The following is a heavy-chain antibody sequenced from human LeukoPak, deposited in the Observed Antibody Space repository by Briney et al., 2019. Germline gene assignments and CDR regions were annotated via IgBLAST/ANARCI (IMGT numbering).Heavy chain of an antibody. V-gene: IGHV1-18*01. Sequence: ASVKVSCKASGYTFTSYGVSWVRQAPGQGLEWRGWISAYNGNTNYAQKLQGRVTMTTDKSTSTAYMELRSLRSDDTAVYYCARDDGSSWSGYAFDIWGQGTMVTVSS. D-gene: IGHD6-13*01. CDR1: GYTFTSYG. J-gene: IGHJ3*02. CDR3: ARDDGSSWSGYAFDI. CDR2: ISAYNGNT.